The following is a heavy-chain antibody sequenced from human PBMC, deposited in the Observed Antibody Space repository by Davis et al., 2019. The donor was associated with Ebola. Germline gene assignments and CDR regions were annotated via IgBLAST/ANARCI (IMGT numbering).Heavy chain of an antibody. CDR2: IYYNGNT. V-gene: IGHV4-39*07. D-gene: IGHD2-15*01. J-gene: IGHJ4*02. CDR1: GASISRTTNYY. Sequence: GSLRLSCTVSGASISRTTNYYWGWIRQSPGKGLEWIGSIYYNGNTYYSPSLRSRVTISVDSSKNQFSLKLSSVTAADTAVYYCARIRPRTRYCSGDTCYSFLDYWGQGALVTVSS. CDR3: ARIRPRTRYCSGDTCYSFLDY.